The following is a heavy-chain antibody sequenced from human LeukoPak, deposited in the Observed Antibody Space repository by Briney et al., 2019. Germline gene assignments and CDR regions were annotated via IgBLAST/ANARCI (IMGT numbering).Heavy chain of an antibody. J-gene: IGHJ5*02. Sequence: PSETLSLTCTVSVGSISSSYWGWIPQPPGKGLEWIGYIYYSGSTNYNPSLKSRVTISVDTSKNQFSLKLSSVIAADTAVYYCARAVRDRGVILPWFDHWGQGTLVTVSS. CDR3: ARAVRDRGVILPWFDH. D-gene: IGHD3-10*01. CDR2: IYYSGST. V-gene: IGHV4-59*01. CDR1: VGSISSSY.